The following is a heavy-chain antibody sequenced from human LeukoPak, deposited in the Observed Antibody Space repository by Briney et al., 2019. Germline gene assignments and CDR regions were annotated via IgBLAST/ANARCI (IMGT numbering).Heavy chain of an antibody. CDR3: ARDPYYDFWSGSYDI. D-gene: IGHD3-3*01. CDR2: IYTSWCT. V-gene: IGHV4-4*07. CDR1: GGSISSYY. J-gene: IGHJ3*02. Sequence: SETLSLTCTVSGGSISSYYWIWLRQPAGKGLEWIGRIYTSWCTNYNPSLKRRVTMPLSTPKNQLCLELSSVTAADTAVYYCARDPYYDFWSGSYDIWGQGTMVTVSS.